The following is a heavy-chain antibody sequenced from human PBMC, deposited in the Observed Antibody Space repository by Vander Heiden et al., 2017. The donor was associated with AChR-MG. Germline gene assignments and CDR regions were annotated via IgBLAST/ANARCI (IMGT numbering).Heavy chain of an antibody. D-gene: IGHD3-10*01. CDR3: ARVRLAWFGELSAY. CDR2: ISYDGSNK. CDR1: GFTFSSYA. J-gene: IGHJ4*02. V-gene: IGHV3-30-3*01. Sequence: QVQLVESGGGVVQPGRSLRLSCAASGFTFSSYAMHWVRQAPGKGLEWVAVISYDGSNKYYADSVKGRFTISRDNSKNTLYLQMNSLRAEDTAVYYCARVRLAWFGELSAYWGQGTLVTVSS.